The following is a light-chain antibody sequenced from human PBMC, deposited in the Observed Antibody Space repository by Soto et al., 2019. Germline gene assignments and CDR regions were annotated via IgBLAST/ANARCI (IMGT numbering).Light chain of an antibody. CDR3: AAWDDTVRSYV. V-gene: IGLV1-47*01. CDR1: ISNIGNNY. J-gene: IGLJ1*01. Sequence: QSVLTQPASVSGTSGQRVTISCSGSISNIGNNYVYWFQQLPGTAPKVLSNRNNQRPSGVPDRFSGSKSGTSASLAISGLRSEDEADYYCAAWDDTVRSYVFGTGTKLTV. CDR2: RNN.